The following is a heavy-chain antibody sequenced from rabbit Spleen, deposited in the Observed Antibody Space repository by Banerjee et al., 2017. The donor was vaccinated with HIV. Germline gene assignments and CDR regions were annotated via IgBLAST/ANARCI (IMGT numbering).Heavy chain of an antibody. CDR3: ARGGIGDGNYIHDINF. D-gene: IGHD1-1*01. Sequence: QEQLVESRGGLVKPGGSLKLSCTASGFSFSNKAVMCWVRQAPGKGLEWIACIWGGANGATYYASWVKGRFTISKTSSTTVDLKMTSLTAADTATYFCARGGIGDGNYIHDINFWGPGTLVTVS. J-gene: IGHJ4*01. CDR1: GFSFSNKAV. CDR2: IWGGANGAT. V-gene: IGHV1S45*01.